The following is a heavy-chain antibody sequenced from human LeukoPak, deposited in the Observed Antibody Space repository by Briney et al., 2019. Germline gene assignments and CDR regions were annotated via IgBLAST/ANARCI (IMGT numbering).Heavy chain of an antibody. V-gene: IGHV4-4*02. Sequence: SVTLSLTCAVSGASITNSNWWNWVRQPPGKGLEWIGQIYHSGSTNYNPSLKSRVTISIDKSKNQFSLKLNSVTAADTAVYFCADVSYSYMDVWGQGTTVTASS. CDR1: GASITNSNW. CDR2: IYHSGST. D-gene: IGHD2-21*01. J-gene: IGHJ6*03. CDR3: ADVSYSYMDV.